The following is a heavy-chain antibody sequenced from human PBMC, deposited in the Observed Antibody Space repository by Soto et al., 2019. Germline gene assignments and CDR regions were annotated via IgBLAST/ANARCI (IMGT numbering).Heavy chain of an antibody. D-gene: IGHD6-13*01. CDR2: IKQDGTEK. J-gene: IGHJ4*02. V-gene: IGHV3-7*05. Sequence: EVQLVESGGGLVQPGGSLRLSCAASGITFSSYWMSWVRQAPGKGLEWVANIKQDGTEKYYVDSVKGRFTISRDNAKNSLYLQMNSLRAEDTVVYYSARRGGSSSWYFDYWGQGTLVTVSS. CDR1: GITFSSYW. CDR3: ARRGGSSSWYFDY.